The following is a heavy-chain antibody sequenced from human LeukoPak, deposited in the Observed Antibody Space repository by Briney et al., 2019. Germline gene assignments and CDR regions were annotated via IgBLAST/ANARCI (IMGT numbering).Heavy chain of an antibody. D-gene: IGHD4-23*01. CDR2: ISSSSSYI. CDR1: GFTFSSYS. CDR3: ARIPFPTTVVTPGYNWFDP. J-gene: IGHJ5*02. Sequence: GGSLRLSCAASGFTFSSYSMNWVRQAPGKGLEWVSSISSSSSYIYYADSVKGRFTISRDNAKNSLYLQMNSLRAEDTAVYYCARIPFPTTVVTPGYNWFDPWGQGTLVTVSS. V-gene: IGHV3-21*01.